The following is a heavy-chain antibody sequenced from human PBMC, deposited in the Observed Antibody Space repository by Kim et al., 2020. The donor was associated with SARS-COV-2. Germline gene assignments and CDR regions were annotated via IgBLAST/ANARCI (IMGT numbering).Heavy chain of an antibody. J-gene: IGHJ6*02. CDR2: ISGSGGST. CDR3: AARDTVTTFGGYYYYGMYV. CDR1: GFTFSSYA. V-gene: IGHV3-23*01. Sequence: GGSLRLSCAASGFTFSSYAMSWVRQAPGKGLEWVSAISGSGGSTYYADSVKGRFTISRDNSKNTLYLQMNSLRAEDTAVYYCAARDTVTTFGGYYYYGMYVWGQGTTVTVSS. D-gene: IGHD4-17*01.